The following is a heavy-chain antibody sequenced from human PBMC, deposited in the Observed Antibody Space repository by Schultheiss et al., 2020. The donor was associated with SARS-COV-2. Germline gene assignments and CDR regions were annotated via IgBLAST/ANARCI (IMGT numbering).Heavy chain of an antibody. J-gene: IGHJ3*02. V-gene: IGHV4-61*01. Sequence: SETLSLTCTVSGGSVTSASDHWSWIRPPPGKGLEWIGYIYYSESTNYNPSLKSRVTISVDTSKNQFSLKLSSVTAADTDVYYCARVRVVATSADAFDIWGQGTMVTVSS. CDR1: GGSVTSASDH. CDR3: ARVRVVATSADAFDI. D-gene: IGHD5-12*01. CDR2: IYYSEST.